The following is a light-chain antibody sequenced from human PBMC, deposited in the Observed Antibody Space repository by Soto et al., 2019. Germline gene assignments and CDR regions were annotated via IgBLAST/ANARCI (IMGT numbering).Light chain of an antibody. J-gene: IGLJ2*01. CDR2: GNN. CDR1: SSNIGANYD. Sequence: QSVLTQPPSVSGAPGQRVTISCTGSSSNIGANYDVQWYQQLPGTAPRLLIYGNNNRPSGVPDRISGSKSGTSASLAITGLQAEDEGHYYCQSCDSSLSAMVFGGGTKVTVL. V-gene: IGLV1-40*01. CDR3: QSCDSSLSAMV.